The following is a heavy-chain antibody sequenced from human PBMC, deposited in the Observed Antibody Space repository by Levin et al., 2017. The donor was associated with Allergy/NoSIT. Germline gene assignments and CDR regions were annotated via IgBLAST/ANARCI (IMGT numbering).Heavy chain of an antibody. CDR1: GFTFSSYA. V-gene: IGHV3-23*01. CDR2: ITGGGSIT. CDR3: AKGCVGGSNLDY. D-gene: IGHD1-26*01. J-gene: IGHJ4*02. Sequence: GESLKISCAASGFTFSSYAMSWVRQAPGKGLEWVSAITGGGSITYYADSAKGRFTISRDNSKNTLYLQMDSLRAEDTAVYYCAKGCVGGSNLDYWGQGTLVTVSS.